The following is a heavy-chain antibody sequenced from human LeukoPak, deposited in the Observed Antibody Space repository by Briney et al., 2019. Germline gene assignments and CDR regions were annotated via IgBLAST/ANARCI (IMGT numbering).Heavy chain of an antibody. D-gene: IGHD3-10*01. CDR2: IYTSGST. J-gene: IGHJ6*03. V-gene: IGHV4-4*07. Sequence: PSETLSLTCTVSGGSISSYCWSWIRQPAGKGLEWIGRIYTSGSTTYNPSLKSRVTMSLDTSKNQFSLKLSSVTAADTAVYYCARAGIYNYYYYMDVWGKGTTVTVSS. CDR3: ARAGIYNYYYYMDV. CDR1: GGSISSYC.